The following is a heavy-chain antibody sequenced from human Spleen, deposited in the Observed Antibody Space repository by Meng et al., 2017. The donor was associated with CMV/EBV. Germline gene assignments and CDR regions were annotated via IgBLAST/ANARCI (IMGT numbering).Heavy chain of an antibody. Sequence: GESLKISCAASGFTFRKYTMNWIRWAQGKGLEWVSSVSSSGSSMEYADSVRGRFTISRDNARNSVYLVMNSLRVEDTAVYYCARDALSSGGDYWGQGALVTVSS. V-gene: IGHV3-21*01. CDR2: VSSSGSSM. D-gene: IGHD6-19*01. CDR1: GFTFRKYT. J-gene: IGHJ4*02. CDR3: ARDALSSGGDY.